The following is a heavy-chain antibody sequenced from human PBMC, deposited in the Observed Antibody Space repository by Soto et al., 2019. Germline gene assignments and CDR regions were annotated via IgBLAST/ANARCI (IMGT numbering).Heavy chain of an antibody. CDR2: IIRTFGTA. CDR1: GGPLRRYA. J-gene: IGHJ6*02. CDR3: ARIPTLIVVVPAARLANYYYYGMDV. Sequence: QVHPLQSGAEVKKPGSSVKVSCKASGGPLRRYAISWVRQAPGQGLEWMGGIIRTFGTANYAQKFQGRVTITADESTSTAYMERSSMRSEDTAVYYCARIPTLIVVVPAARLANYYYYGMDVWGQGTTVTVSS. V-gene: IGHV1-69*01. D-gene: IGHD2-2*01.